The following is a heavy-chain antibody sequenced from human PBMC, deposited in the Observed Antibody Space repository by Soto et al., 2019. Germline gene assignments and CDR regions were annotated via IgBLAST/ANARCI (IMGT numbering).Heavy chain of an antibody. CDR2: IKQDGSEK. J-gene: IGHJ3*02. CDR3: ARVIQTAMVTSLIAFDI. V-gene: IGHV3-7*01. D-gene: IGHD5-18*01. Sequence: GGSLRLSCAASGFTFSSYWMSWVRQAPGKGLEWVANIKQDGSEKYYVDSVKGRFTISRDNAKNSLYLQMNSLRAEDTAVYYCARVIQTAMVTSLIAFDIWGQGTMVTVSS. CDR1: GFTFSSYW.